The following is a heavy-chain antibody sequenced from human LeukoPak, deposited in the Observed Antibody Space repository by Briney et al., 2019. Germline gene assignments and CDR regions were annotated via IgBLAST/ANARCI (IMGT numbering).Heavy chain of an antibody. CDR2: MNPNSGNT. D-gene: IGHD3-10*01. V-gene: IGHV1-8*03. Sequence: GASVKVSCKASGYTFTSYDINWVRQATGQGPEWMGWMNPNSGNTGYAQKFQGRVTITRNTSISTAYMELSSLRSEDTAVYYCARVRITMVRGVTLNWFDPWGQGTLVTVSS. CDR3: ARVRITMVRGVTLNWFDP. J-gene: IGHJ5*02. CDR1: GYTFTSYD.